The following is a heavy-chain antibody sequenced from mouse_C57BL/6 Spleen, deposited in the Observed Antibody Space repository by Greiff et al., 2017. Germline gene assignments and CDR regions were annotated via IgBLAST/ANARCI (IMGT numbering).Heavy chain of an antibody. CDR2: IYPGDGDT. J-gene: IGHJ2*01. D-gene: IGHD4-1*01. V-gene: IGHV1-80*01. Sequence: VQLQQSGAELVKPGASVKISCKASGYAFSSYWMNWVKQRPGKGLEWIGQIYPGDGDTNYNGKFKGKATLTADKSSRTAYMQLSSLTSEDAAVYFCAITGTYYFDYWGQGTTLTVSS. CDR3: AITGTYYFDY. CDR1: GYAFSSYW.